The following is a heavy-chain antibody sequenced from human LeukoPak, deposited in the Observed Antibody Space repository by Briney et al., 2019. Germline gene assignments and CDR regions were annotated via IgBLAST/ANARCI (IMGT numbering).Heavy chain of an antibody. V-gene: IGHV5-51*01. D-gene: IGHD6-13*01. CDR3: ARPVVAAAVDY. CDR1: GYTFTSYW. J-gene: IGHJ4*02. Sequence: ASVKVSCKASGYTFTSYWIGWVRQMPGKGLEWMGIIYPGDSDTRYSPSFQGQVTISADKTISTAYLQWSSLKASDTAMYYCARPVVAAAVDYWGQGTLVTVSS. CDR2: IYPGDSDT.